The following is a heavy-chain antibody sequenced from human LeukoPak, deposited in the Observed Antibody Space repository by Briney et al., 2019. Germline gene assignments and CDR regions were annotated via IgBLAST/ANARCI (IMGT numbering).Heavy chain of an antibody. D-gene: IGHD3-10*01. Sequence: SETLSLTCTVSGGSISSYYRSWIRQPPGKGLEWVGHIYYLGSTNYNTSLKSLVTISIDTSKNYFSLKLNSVIAADTAVYYCARDRPGSYWYFDLWGRGTLFTVSS. CDR1: GGSISSYY. CDR2: IYYLGST. V-gene: IGHV4-59*01. CDR3: ARDRPGSYWYFDL. J-gene: IGHJ2*01.